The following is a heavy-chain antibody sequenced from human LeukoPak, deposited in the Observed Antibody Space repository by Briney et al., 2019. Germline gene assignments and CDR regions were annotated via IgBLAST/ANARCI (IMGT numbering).Heavy chain of an antibody. CDR2: ISWNSGSI. Sequence: PGRSLRLSCAASGFTFDDYAMHWVRHAPGKGLEWVSGISWNSGSIGYADSVKGRFTISRDNAKNSLYLQMNSLRAEDTALYYCAKGDGYSYIPYYFDYWGQGTLVTVSS. D-gene: IGHD5-18*01. V-gene: IGHV3-9*01. J-gene: IGHJ4*02. CDR1: GFTFDDYA. CDR3: AKGDGYSYIPYYFDY.